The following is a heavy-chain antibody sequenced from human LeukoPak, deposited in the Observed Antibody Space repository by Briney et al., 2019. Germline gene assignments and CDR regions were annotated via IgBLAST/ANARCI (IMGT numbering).Heavy chain of an antibody. V-gene: IGHV3-74*01. Sequence: GGSLRLSCTASGFTFSRYWMHWVRQAPGKGLVWVSTITNDGSSATYADSVKGRFTISRNNANNILYQQLNSLRAEDAAVYYCAREDWGLSDYWGQGTLVTVSS. CDR1: GFTFSRYW. CDR3: AREDWGLSDY. CDR2: ITNDGSSA. J-gene: IGHJ4*02. D-gene: IGHD7-27*01.